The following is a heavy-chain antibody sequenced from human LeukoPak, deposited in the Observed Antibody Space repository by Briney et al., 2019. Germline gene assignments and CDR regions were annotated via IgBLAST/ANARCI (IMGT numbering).Heavy chain of an antibody. Sequence: SETLSLTCAVYGGSFSGYYWGWIRQPPGKGLEWIGSIPYSGSTYYNPSLKSRVTISVDTSKNQFSLKLSSVTAADTAVYYCARGGNWDDAFDIWGQGTMVTVSS. CDR3: ARGGNWDDAFDI. CDR2: IPYSGST. V-gene: IGHV4-34*01. CDR1: GGSFSGYY. D-gene: IGHD7-27*01. J-gene: IGHJ3*02.